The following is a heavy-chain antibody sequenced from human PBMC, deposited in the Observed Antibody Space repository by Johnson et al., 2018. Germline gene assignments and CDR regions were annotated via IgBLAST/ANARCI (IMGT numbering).Heavy chain of an antibody. CDR2: IYNNGAT. CDR3: ARGAHYFDY. V-gene: IGHV4-34*11. J-gene: IGHJ4*01. Sequence: QVQLQQWGAGLLKPTETLSLTCAVYGGSFRGYYWGWIRQTPGKGLEWIGSIYNNGATNYNPSLKSRLTMSMDTSKNSFSLKPNSLAAADTAVYYCARGAHYFDYWGHGSLVTVSS. CDR1: GGSFRGYY.